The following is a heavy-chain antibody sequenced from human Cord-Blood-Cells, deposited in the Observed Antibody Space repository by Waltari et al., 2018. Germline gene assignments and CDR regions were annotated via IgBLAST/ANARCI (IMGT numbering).Heavy chain of an antibody. J-gene: IGHJ5*02. D-gene: IGHD1-26*01. V-gene: IGHV1-2*02. CDR2: INPNSGGT. Sequence: QVQLVQSGAEVKKPGASVKVSCKASGYTFTGYYMHWVRQAPGQGLEWMGWINPNSGGTNYAQKFQGRVTMTRDTSISTAYMELSRLRSDDTAVYYCARAPLYSGSYNWFDPWGQGTLVTVSS. CDR1: GYTFTGYY. CDR3: ARAPLYSGSYNWFDP.